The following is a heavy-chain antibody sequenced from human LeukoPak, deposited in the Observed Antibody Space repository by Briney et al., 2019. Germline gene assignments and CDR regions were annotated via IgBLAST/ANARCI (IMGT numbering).Heavy chain of an antibody. J-gene: IGHJ4*02. CDR2: IYTSGST. D-gene: IGHD3-22*01. V-gene: IGHV4-61*02. CDR1: GGSISSGSYY. Sequence: PSETLSLTCTVSGGSISSGSYYWSWIRQPAGKGLEWIGRIYTSGSTNYNPSLKSRVTISVDTSKNQFSLKLSSVTAADTAVYYCARAAVYYASSGLDYWGQGTLVTVSS. CDR3: ARAAVYYASSGLDY.